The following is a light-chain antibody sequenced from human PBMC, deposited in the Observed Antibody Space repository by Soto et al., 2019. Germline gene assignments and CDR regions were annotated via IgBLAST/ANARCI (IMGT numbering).Light chain of an antibody. Sequence: EIVLTQSPGTLSLSPGERATLSCRASQTVTGSYLAWYQQKPGQAPRLLIYGASNRATGIPDRFSGSGSGTDFTLTISRLEPEDCAVYYCQQCGPSLKYTFGQGTTLEIK. CDR2: GAS. J-gene: IGKJ2*01. CDR1: QTVTGSY. V-gene: IGKV3-20*01. CDR3: QQCGPSLKYT.